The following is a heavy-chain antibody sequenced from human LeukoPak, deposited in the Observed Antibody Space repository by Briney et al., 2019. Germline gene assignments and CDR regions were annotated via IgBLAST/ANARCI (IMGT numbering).Heavy chain of an antibody. CDR1: GFTFSTYE. CDR3: ARGHREGFDY. CDR2: IHNNGSTI. Sequence: TGGSLRLSCAASGFTFSTYEMNWVRQAPGKGLEWVSYIHNNGSTIYYADSVKGRLTISRDNVKNSLYLQMNSLRAEDTAVYYCARGHREGFDYWGQGTLVTVSS. V-gene: IGHV3-48*03. J-gene: IGHJ4*02.